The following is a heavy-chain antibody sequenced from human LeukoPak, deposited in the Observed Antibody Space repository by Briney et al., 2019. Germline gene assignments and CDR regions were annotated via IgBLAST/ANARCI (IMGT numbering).Heavy chain of an antibody. CDR1: GGTFSSYA. J-gene: IGHJ1*01. Sequence: AASVKVSCKASGGTFSSYAISWVRQAPGQGLEWMGGIIPIFGTANYARKFQGRVTITADESTSTAYMELSSLRSEDTAVYYCARGGAARLHFQNWGQGTLVTVSS. CDR3: ARGGAARLHFQN. D-gene: IGHD6-6*01. V-gene: IGHV1-69*13. CDR2: IIPIFGTA.